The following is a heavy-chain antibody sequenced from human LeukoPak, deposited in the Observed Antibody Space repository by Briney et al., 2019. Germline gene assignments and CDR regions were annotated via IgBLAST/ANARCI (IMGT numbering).Heavy chain of an antibody. CDR2: INPSGGST. CDR3: ARFLAVADLGGDMDV. Sequence: GASVKVSCKASGYTFTSYYMHWVRQAPGQGLEWMGIINPSGGSTSYAQKFQGGVTMTRDTSTSTVYMELGRLRSDDTAVYYCARFLAVADLGGDMDVWGKGTTVTVSS. J-gene: IGHJ6*03. V-gene: IGHV1-46*01. D-gene: IGHD6-19*01. CDR1: GYTFTSYY.